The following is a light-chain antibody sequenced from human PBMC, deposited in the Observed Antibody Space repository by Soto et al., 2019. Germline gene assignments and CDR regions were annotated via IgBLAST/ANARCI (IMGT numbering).Light chain of an antibody. CDR3: QQYGSLSWT. V-gene: IGKV3-20*01. CDR2: GAS. Sequence: TPCPLPLSFSPGERATLSCRASQNVDSNYLAWYQQKPGQAPRIIIFGASGRATGIPDRFSGSGSGTDFTLTISRLEPEDFAVYYCQQYGSLSWTFGQGTKVDIK. CDR1: QNVDSNY. J-gene: IGKJ1*01.